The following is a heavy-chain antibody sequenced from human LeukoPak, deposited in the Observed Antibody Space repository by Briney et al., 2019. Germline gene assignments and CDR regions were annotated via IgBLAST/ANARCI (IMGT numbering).Heavy chain of an antibody. CDR1: GGTFSSYA. CDR2: IIPIFGTA. Sequence: SVKVSCKASGGTFSSYAISWVRQAPGQGLGWMGRIIPIFGTANYAQKFQGRVTITTDESTSTAYMELSSLRPEDTAVYYCARAIAAAGYFDYWGQGTLVTVSS. J-gene: IGHJ4*02. D-gene: IGHD6-13*01. CDR3: ARAIAAAGYFDY. V-gene: IGHV1-69*05.